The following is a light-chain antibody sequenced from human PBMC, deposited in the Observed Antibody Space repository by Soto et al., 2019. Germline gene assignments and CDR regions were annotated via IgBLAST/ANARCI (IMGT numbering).Light chain of an antibody. J-gene: IGLJ1*01. Sequence: QSALTQPASVSGSPGQSITISCTGTSSDVGAYNYVSWYQQFPGKAPKLMIFDVSNRPSGVSNRFSGSKSGHTASLTISGLQTEDEADYYCSSYTRSSTYVFGTGTKLTVL. CDR3: SSYTRSSTYV. CDR2: DVS. CDR1: SSDVGAYNY. V-gene: IGLV2-14*01.